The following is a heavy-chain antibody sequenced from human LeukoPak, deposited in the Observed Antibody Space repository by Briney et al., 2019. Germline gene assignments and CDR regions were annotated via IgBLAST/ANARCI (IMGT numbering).Heavy chain of an antibody. CDR3: AKDSRCSSTSCEYFQH. CDR1: GFTFSSYA. D-gene: IGHD2-2*01. V-gene: IGHV3-23*01. CDR2: ISGSGGST. J-gene: IGHJ1*01. Sequence: TGGSLRLSCAASGFTFSSYAMSWVRQAPGKGLEWVSAISGSGGSTYYADSVKGRFTISRDNSKNTLYLQMNSLRAEDTAVYYCAKDSRCSSTSCEYFQHWGQGNLVTVSS.